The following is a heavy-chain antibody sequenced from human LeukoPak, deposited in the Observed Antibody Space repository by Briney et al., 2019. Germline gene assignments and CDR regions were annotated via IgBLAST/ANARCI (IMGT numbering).Heavy chain of an antibody. CDR3: ARDYGGNSGAAFDI. J-gene: IGHJ3*02. V-gene: IGHV1-69*01. Sequence: SVKVSCKASGGTFSSYAISWVRQAPGQGLEWMGGIIPIFGTASYAQKFQGRVTITADESTSTAYMELSSLRSEDTAVYYCARDYGGNSGAAFDIWGQGTMVTVSS. D-gene: IGHD4-23*01. CDR2: IIPIFGTA. CDR1: GGTFSSYA.